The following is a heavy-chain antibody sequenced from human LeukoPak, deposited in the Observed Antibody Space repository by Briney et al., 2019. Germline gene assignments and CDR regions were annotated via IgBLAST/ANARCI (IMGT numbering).Heavy chain of an antibody. CDR3: ARDVQLWCFDY. CDR1: GGSFSSCY. CDR2: VYYSGTT. D-gene: IGHD5-18*01. J-gene: IGHJ4*02. V-gene: IGHV4-59*01. Sequence: SETLSLTCTVSGGSFSSCYWNWIRQPPGKGLEWIGYVYYSGTTNYNPSLKSRVTISVDTSKNQFSLNLTSVTAADTAVYYCARDVQLWCFDYWGQGTLVTVSS.